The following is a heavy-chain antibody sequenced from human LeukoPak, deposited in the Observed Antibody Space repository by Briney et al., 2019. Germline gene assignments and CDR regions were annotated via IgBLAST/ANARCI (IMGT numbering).Heavy chain of an antibody. CDR3: AKHRRDPLSYSLFDY. D-gene: IGHD2-21*01. CDR2: MSSDGNNN. CDR1: GFTFSSYA. Sequence: GGSLRLSCAASGFTFSSYAMHWVRQAPGKGLEWVAVMSSDGNNNYYGDSVKGRFTISRDNSKNTLYLRMSSLRAEDTALYYCAKHRRDPLSYSLFDYWGQGSLVTVSS. V-gene: IGHV3-30*18. J-gene: IGHJ4*02.